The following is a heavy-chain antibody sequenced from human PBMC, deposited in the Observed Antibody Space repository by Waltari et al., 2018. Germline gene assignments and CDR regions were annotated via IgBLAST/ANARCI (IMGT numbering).Heavy chain of an antibody. CDR3: ATQYLGDYGRAAADAFDI. D-gene: IGHD4-17*01. J-gene: IGHJ3*02. V-gene: IGHV4-39*01. CDR2: IYYSGST. Sequence: QLQLQESGPGLVKPSETLSLTCTVSGGSISSSSYYWGWIRQPPGKGLEWIGSIYYSGSTYYNPSLKSRVTISVDTSKNQFSLKLSSVTAADTAVYYCATQYLGDYGRAAADAFDIWGQGTMVTVSS. CDR1: GGSISSSSYY.